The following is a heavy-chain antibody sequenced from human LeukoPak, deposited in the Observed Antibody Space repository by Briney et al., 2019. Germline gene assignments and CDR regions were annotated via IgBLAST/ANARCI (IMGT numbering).Heavy chain of an antibody. V-gene: IGHV3-23*01. CDR2: ISGSGGST. CDR3: AKDRRSNGD. Sequence: GGSLRLSCAASGFKFGIYWMSWVRQAPGKGLEWVSAISGSGGSTYHADSVKGRFTISRDNSKNTLYLQMNSLRAEDTAVYYCAKDRRSNGDWGQGTLVTVSS. J-gene: IGHJ4*02. D-gene: IGHD4-17*01. CDR1: GFKFGIYW.